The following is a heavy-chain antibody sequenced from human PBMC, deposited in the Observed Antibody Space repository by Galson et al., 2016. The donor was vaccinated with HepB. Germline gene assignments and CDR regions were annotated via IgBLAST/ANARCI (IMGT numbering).Heavy chain of an antibody. D-gene: IGHD1-7*01. J-gene: IGHJ4*02. V-gene: IGHV1-18*01. CDR1: GYTFTTYG. CDR2: ISAFNGHT. CDR3: ARERGNYHYFDY. Sequence: SVKVSCKASGYTFTTYGISWVRQAPGQGLEWMGWISAFNGHTNYSQRLQDRVTMTTDTFTSTAYMELRSLRSDDTAVYYCARERGNYHYFDYWGQGTLVTVSS.